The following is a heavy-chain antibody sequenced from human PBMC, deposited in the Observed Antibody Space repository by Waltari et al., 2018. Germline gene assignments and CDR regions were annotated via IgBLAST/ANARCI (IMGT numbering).Heavy chain of an antibody. V-gene: IGHV4-34*01. CDR3: ARAPTMVRGVIDY. D-gene: IGHD3-10*01. Sequence: QVQLQQWGAGLLKPSETLSLTCAVYGGSFSGYYLSWIRQPPGKGLEWIGEINHSGSTNYNPSLKSRVTISVDTSKNQFSLKLSSVTAADTAVYYCARAPTMVRGVIDYWGQGTLVTVSS. J-gene: IGHJ4*02. CDR2: INHSGST. CDR1: GGSFSGYY.